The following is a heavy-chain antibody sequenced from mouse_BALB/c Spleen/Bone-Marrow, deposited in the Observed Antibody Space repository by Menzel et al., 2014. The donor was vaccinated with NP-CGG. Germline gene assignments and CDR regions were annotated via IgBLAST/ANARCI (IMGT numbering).Heavy chain of an antibody. D-gene: IGHD1-2*01. CDR3: ARRHYYGYFAY. CDR1: GFDFSRYW. J-gene: IGHJ3*01. Sequence: VQLKQSGGGLVQPGGSLKLPCAASGFDFSRYWMSWVRQAPGKGLEWIGEINPDSSTINYTPSLKDKFIISRDNAKNTLYLQMSKVRSEDTALYYCARRHYYGYFAYWGRGTLVAVSA. CDR2: INPDSSTI. V-gene: IGHV4-1*02.